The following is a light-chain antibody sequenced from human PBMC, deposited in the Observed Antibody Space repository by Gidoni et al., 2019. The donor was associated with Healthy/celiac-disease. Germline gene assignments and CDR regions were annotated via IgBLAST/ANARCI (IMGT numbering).Light chain of an antibody. V-gene: IGLV4-60*03. CDR1: SGHSSYI. CDR2: LAGSGIY. Sequence: QPVPTQSHSDSASLGSSAKLTCPLSSGHSSYIVAWHQQPPGKPPRYLMKLAGSGIYNQGSEAPDRFSGSSSGAARYLTISSLQSEDEADYYCETWDSNTRVFGGWTKLTVL. CDR3: ETWDSNTRV. J-gene: IGLJ3*02.